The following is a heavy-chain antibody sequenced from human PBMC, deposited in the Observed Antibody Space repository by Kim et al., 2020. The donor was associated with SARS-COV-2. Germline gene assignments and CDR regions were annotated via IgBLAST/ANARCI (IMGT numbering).Heavy chain of an antibody. V-gene: IGHV3-7*01. CDR3: ARDPYDSSGYGAFDY. D-gene: IGHD3-22*01. Sequence: GGSLRLSCVGSGFAFSTSWMTWVRQVPGKGLEWVANIKEDGRDTYYVDSVKGRFTISRDNAKSSVYLQMNSLRAEVTAVYYCARDPYDSSGYGAFDYWG. J-gene: IGHJ4*01. CDR1: GFAFSTSW. CDR2: IKEDGRDT.